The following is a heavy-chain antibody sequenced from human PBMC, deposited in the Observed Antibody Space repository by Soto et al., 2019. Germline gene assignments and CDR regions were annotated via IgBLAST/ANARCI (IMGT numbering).Heavy chain of an antibody. CDR3: ARRGSALDY. Sequence: GGSLRLSCAASGFTLSSYGMNWVRQAPGKGLEWVSYISNSASAFYYADSVKGRFTISRDNAKNSLYLQMNSLRDEDTAVYYCARRGSALDYWGQGTLVTVSS. CDR1: GFTLSSYG. V-gene: IGHV3-48*02. J-gene: IGHJ4*02. CDR2: ISNSASAF.